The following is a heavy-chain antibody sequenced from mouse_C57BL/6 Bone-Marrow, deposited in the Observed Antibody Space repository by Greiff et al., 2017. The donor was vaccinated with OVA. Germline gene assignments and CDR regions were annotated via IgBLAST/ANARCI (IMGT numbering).Heavy chain of an antibody. CDR2: IYPRSGNT. V-gene: IGHV1-81*01. CDR3: APPYYGSSYAMDY. J-gene: IGHJ4*01. Sequence: VQLVESGAELARPGASVKLSCKASGYTFTSYGLSWVKQRTGQGLEWIGEIYPRSGNTYYNEKFKGKATLTADKSSSTAYMELRSLTSEDSAVYFCAPPYYGSSYAMDYWGQGTSVTVSS. D-gene: IGHD1-1*01. CDR1: GYTFTSYG.